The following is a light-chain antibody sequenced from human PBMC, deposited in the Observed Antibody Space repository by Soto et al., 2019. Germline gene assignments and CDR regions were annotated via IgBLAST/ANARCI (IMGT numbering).Light chain of an antibody. V-gene: IGKV2-24*01. CDR1: QSLVHSDGNTY. J-gene: IGKJ2*01. CDR2: KVS. Sequence: DIVLTQTPLSSPVTLGQPASISCRSSQSLVHSDGNTYLSWLHQRPGQPPRLLIYKVSNRFSGVTDRFMGSGAWTDYTLKISRGEAEDVGVYYCMQATQYRPYTFGQGTKLEIK. CDR3: MQATQYRPYT.